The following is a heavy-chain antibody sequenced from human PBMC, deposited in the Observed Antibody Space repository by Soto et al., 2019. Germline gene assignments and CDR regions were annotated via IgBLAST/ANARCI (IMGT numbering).Heavy chain of an antibody. D-gene: IGHD6-13*01. CDR2: IDPSDSCT. J-gene: IGHJ5*02. CDR1: GYHFTSYW. V-gene: IGHV5-10-1*01. CDR3: ARHGTPGWFDP. Sequence: GESLKISCQGSGYHFTSYWISWVRQMPGKGLEWMGRIDPSDSCTNYSPSFQGHVTISADKSISTAYLQWSSLKASDTAMYYCARHGTPGWFDPWGQGTLVTVSS.